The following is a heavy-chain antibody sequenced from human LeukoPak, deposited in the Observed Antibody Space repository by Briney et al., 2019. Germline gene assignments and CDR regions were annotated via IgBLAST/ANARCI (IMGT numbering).Heavy chain of an antibody. J-gene: IGHJ4*02. CDR1: GFTFSTYW. V-gene: IGHV3-7*05. CDR2: INQDGSVK. Sequence: PGGSLRLSCAASGFTFSTYWMTWVRQAPGKGLEWVANINQDGSVKNYVDSVKGRFTISRDNAKNSLYLQVNSLRVDDTAVYYCARLRVGSSSWYFDYWGQGTLVTVSS. CDR3: ARLRVGSSSWYFDY. D-gene: IGHD6-13*01.